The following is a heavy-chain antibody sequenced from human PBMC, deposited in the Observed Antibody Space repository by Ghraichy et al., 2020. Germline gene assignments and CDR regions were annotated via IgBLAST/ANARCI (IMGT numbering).Heavy chain of an antibody. Sequence: GGSLRLSCAASGFTFDDYAMHWVRQAPGKGLEWVSGISWNSGSIGYADSVKGRFTISRDNAKNSLYLQMNSLRAEDTALYYCAKGVGATLNYFDYWCQGTLVTVSS. J-gene: IGHJ4*02. CDR2: ISWNSGSI. D-gene: IGHD1-26*01. V-gene: IGHV3-9*01. CDR3: AKGVGATLNYFDY. CDR1: GFTFDDYA.